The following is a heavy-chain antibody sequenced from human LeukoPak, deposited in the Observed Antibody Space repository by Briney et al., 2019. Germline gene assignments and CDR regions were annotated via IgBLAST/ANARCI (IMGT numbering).Heavy chain of an antibody. CDR1: GFTFGDYW. CDR2: IKQDGSEK. V-gene: IGHV3-7*01. Sequence: GGSLRLSCVGSGFTFGDYWMSWVRQTPGKGPERVANIKQDGSEKYVESVKGRFTISRDNAEKSLFLQMNSLRAEDTALYYCARDPTAAGANYWGQGTLVTVSS. D-gene: IGHD6-13*01. CDR3: ARDPTAAGANY. J-gene: IGHJ4*02.